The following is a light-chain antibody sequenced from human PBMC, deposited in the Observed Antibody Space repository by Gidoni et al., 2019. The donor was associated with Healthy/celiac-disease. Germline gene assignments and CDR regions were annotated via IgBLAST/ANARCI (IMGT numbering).Light chain of an antibody. J-gene: IGKJ1*01. CDR1: QSISSW. Sequence: DNQMTQSPSTLSASVGDRVTITCRASQSISSWLAWYHQKPGKAPKLLIYKASSLESGVPSRFSGSGSGTEFTLTISSLQPDDFATYYCQQYNSYSWTFXXXTKVEIK. CDR3: QQYNSYSWT. V-gene: IGKV1-5*03. CDR2: KAS.